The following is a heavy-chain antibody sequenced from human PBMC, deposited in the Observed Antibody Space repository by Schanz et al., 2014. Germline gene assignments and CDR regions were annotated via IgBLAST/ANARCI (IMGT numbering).Heavy chain of an antibody. V-gene: IGHV3-21*04. Sequence: EVQLVESGGGFVQPGGSLGLSCAASGFTFSSYSMNWVRQAPGKGLEWVSSISSSGSYIHYADSVKGRFTISRDNAKNSLYLQMNSLRAEDTAVYYCAREQIMAAAGLVDYWGHGTLVTVSS. CDR3: AREQIMAAAGLVDY. D-gene: IGHD6-13*01. J-gene: IGHJ4*01. CDR1: GFTFSSYS. CDR2: ISSSGSYI.